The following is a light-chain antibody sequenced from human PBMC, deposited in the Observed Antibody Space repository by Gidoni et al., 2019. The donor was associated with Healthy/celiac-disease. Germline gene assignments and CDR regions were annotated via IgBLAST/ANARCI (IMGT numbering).Light chain of an antibody. J-gene: IGKJ1*01. CDR2: AAS. Sequence: DIQMTQSPSSLSASVGDRVTITCRASQSISSYLNWYQQKPGKAPKLLIYAASSFQSGVPSRFSGSGSGTDFTLTISSLQPEAFATYYCQQSYSTPWTFGQGTKVEIK. V-gene: IGKV1-39*01. CDR1: QSISSY. CDR3: QQSYSTPWT.